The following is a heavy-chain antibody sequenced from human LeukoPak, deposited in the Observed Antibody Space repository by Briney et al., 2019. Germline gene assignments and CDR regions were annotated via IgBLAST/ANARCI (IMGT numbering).Heavy chain of an antibody. J-gene: IGHJ4*02. D-gene: IGHD6-19*01. V-gene: IGHV3-30-3*01. CDR2: ISYDGSNK. Sequence: PGGSLRLSCAASGFAFSSYAMHWVRQAPGKGLEWVAVISYDGSNKYYADSVKGRFTISRDNSKNTLYLQMNSLRAEDTAVYYCARDPRGYSSGWWGYYFDYWGQGTLVTVSS. CDR1: GFAFSSYA. CDR3: ARDPRGYSSGWWGYYFDY.